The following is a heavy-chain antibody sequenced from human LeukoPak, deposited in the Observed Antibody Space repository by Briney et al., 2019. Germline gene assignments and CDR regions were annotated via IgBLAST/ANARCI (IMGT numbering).Heavy chain of an antibody. D-gene: IGHD2-2*01. CDR1: GGSFSGYY. J-gene: IGHJ3*02. CDR2: INHSGST. V-gene: IGHV4-34*01. CDR3: ARGLRYCSSTSCYEDAFDI. Sequence: SETLSLTCAVYGGSFSGYYWSWIRQPPGKGLEWIGEINHSGSTNYNPSLKSRVSISVDTSKNQFSLKLSSVTAADTAVYYCARGLRYCSSTSCYEDAFDIWGQGTMVTVSS.